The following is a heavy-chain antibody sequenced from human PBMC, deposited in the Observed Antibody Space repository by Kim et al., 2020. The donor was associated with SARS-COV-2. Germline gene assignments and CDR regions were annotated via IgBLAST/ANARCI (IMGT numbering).Heavy chain of an antibody. CDR3: ARDSVDEDYYEYGMDV. V-gene: IGHV3-21*01. CDR1: GFTFSTYR. Sequence: GGSLRLSCEGSGFTFSTYRLTWVRQPPGKGLEWVSSISMRSAYMYYADSVKGRFTISSDDAQNSVFLEMSSLRAEDTAVYYCARDSVDEDYYEYGMDVWG. CDR2: ISMRSAYM. J-gene: IGHJ6*01.